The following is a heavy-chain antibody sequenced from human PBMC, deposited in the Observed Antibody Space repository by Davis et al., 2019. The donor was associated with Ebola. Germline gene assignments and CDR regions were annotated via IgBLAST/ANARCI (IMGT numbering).Heavy chain of an antibody. Sequence: GESLKISCAASGFTSSGFTFSDYDMNWVRQAPGKGLEWVSYISSSSSTIYYADSVKGRFTISRDNAKNSLFLQMTSLRAEDTAVYYCVRDRNWNYDWFDSWGQGTLVTVSS. D-gene: IGHD1-7*01. CDR3: VRDRNWNYDWFDS. V-gene: IGHV3-48*01. CDR1: GFTSSGFTFSDYD. J-gene: IGHJ5*01. CDR2: ISSSSSTI.